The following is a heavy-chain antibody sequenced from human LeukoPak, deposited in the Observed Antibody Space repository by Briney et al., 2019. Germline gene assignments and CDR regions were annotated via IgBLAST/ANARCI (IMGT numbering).Heavy chain of an antibody. CDR2: ISSSSGDI. D-gene: IGHD3-22*01. V-gene: IGHV3-21*01. J-gene: IGHJ4*02. Sequence: GGSLRLSCAASGFIFSTYSMNWVRQAPGKGPECVSSISSSSGDIYYGDSVKGRFTISRDNAKNSLYLQMNSLSVEDTAVYFCTVDTDYFEGLGFPRPALNDYWGQGTLVTVSS. CDR1: GFIFSTYS. CDR3: TVDTDYFEGLGFPRPALNDY.